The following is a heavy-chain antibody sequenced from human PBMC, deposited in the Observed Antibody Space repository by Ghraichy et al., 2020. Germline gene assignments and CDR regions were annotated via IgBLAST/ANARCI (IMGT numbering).Heavy chain of an antibody. CDR3: ARDAFSLKNTLTDYFPDDY. J-gene: IGHJ4*02. Sequence: GVLRLSCAASGITFSSYWMCWVRQAPGKGLEWVANIDQDGSGKYYVDSVKGRFTISRDNAKNSLYLQMNSLRAEDTAVYYCARDAFSLKNTLTDYFPDDYWGQGTLVTVSS. V-gene: IGHV3-7*01. D-gene: IGHD3-9*01. CDR2: IDQDGSGK. CDR1: GITFSSYW.